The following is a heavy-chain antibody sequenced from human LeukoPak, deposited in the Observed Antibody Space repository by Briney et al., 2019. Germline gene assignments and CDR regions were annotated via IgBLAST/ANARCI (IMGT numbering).Heavy chain of an antibody. CDR1: GYNFTTYW. D-gene: IGHD3-22*01. Sequence: GESLKISCKGSGYNFTTYWIGWVRQMPGKGLEWMGIINPGDSDTRYSPSFQGQVTMSADKSISTAYLQWSSLKASDTAMYYCARLRYVYYESRGYPYYFDYWGQGTLVTVSS. V-gene: IGHV5-51*01. CDR3: ARLRYVYYESRGYPYYFDY. CDR2: INPGDSDT. J-gene: IGHJ4*02.